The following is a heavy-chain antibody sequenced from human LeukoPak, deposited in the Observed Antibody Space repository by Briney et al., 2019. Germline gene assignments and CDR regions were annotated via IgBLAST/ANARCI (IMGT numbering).Heavy chain of an antibody. J-gene: IGHJ4*02. CDR3: TTPGIAVAGYAGYFDY. D-gene: IGHD6-19*01. CDR2: FKSKTDGGTT. V-gene: IGHV3-15*01. Sequence: PGGSLRLSCAASGFTFSNAWMSWVRQAPGKGLEWVGRFKSKTDGGTTDYAAPVKGRFTISRDDSKNTLYLQMNSLKTEDTAVYYCTTPGIAVAGYAGYFDYWGQGTLVTVSS. CDR1: GFTFSNAW.